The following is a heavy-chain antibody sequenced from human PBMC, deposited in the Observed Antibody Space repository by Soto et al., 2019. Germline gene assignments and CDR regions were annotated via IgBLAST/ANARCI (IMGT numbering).Heavy chain of an antibody. J-gene: IGHJ3*02. D-gene: IGHD3-10*01. CDR1: GGSISSSSYY. CDR2: IYYSGST. CDR3: ARHSSLSVGGLGSYVTNYHAFDI. Sequence: SETLSLTCTVSGGSISSSSYYWGWIRQPPGKGLEWIGSIYYSGSTYYNPSLKSRVTISVDTSKNQFSLKLSSVTAADTAVYYCARHSSLSVGGLGSYVTNYHAFDIWGQGTMVTVSS. V-gene: IGHV4-39*01.